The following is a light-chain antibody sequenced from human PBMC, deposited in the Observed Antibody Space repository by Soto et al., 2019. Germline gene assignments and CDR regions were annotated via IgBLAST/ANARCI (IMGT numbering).Light chain of an antibody. CDR1: SSDVGGYNY. CDR3: SSYTGSSTYVV. Sequence: QSPLTHPASVSGSPGQSITISCTGTSSDVGGYNYVSWYKQHPGKAPKLMIYDVNNRPSGVSNRFSGSKSGNTASLTISGLQAEDEADYYCSSYTGSSTYVVFGGGTKLTVL. CDR2: DVN. J-gene: IGLJ2*01. V-gene: IGLV2-14*01.